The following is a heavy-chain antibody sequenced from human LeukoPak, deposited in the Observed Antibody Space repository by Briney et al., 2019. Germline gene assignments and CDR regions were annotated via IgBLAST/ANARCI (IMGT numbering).Heavy chain of an antibody. CDR1: GYSISSGYY. CDR3: ARGYLGVRGVGNWFDP. V-gene: IGHV4-38-2*01. D-gene: IGHD3-10*01. J-gene: IGHJ5*02. Sequence: ASETLSLTCAVSGYSISSGYYWGWIRQPPGKGLEWIGSIYHSGSTYYNPSLKSRVTISVDTSKNQFSLKLSSVTAADTAVYYCARGYLGVRGVGNWFDPWGQGTLVTVSS. CDR2: IYHSGST.